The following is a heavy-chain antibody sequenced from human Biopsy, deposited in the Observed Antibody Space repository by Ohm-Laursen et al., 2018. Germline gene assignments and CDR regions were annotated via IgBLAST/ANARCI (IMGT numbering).Heavy chain of an antibody. CDR2: VYYSGTT. J-gene: IGHJ6*02. CDR1: GGSISSDW. CDR3: TSATNSTGWPYYYFYSMDV. Sequence: SDTLSLTCTVSGGSISSDWWSWIPQTPGKGLEWIGYVYYSGTTTYNPSLRSRVTISVDTSMNQISLRLQSVTAADTAIYYCTSATNSTGWPYYYFYSMDVWGQGTTVTISS. D-gene: IGHD2/OR15-2a*01. V-gene: IGHV4-59*07.